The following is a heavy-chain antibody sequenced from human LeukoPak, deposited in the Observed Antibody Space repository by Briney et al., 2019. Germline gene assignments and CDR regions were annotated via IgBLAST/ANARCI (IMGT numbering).Heavy chain of an antibody. CDR2: IYYSGST. D-gene: IGHD6-13*01. Sequence: SETLSLTCTVSGGSISSSSYYWGWIRQPPGKGLEWIGSIYYSGSTYYNPSPKSRVTISVDTSKNQFSLKLSSVTAADTAVYYCARVIAAANWFDPWGQGTLVTVSS. J-gene: IGHJ5*02. CDR3: ARVIAAANWFDP. V-gene: IGHV4-39*01. CDR1: GGSISSSSYY.